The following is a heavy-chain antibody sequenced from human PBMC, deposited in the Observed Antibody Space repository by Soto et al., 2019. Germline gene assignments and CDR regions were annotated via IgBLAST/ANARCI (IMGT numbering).Heavy chain of an antibody. D-gene: IGHD3-22*01. CDR2: IYYSGST. CDR3: ARGRLYYDSSGYYYDAFDI. CDR1: GGSISSGGYY. V-gene: IGHV4-31*03. J-gene: IGHJ3*02. Sequence: QVQLQESGPGLVKPSQTLSLTCTVSGGSISSGGYYWSWIRQHPGKGLEWIGYIYYSGSTYYNPSLKSRVTIPVDTSKNQFSLKLSSVTAADTAVYYCARGRLYYDSSGYYYDAFDIWGQGTMVTVSS.